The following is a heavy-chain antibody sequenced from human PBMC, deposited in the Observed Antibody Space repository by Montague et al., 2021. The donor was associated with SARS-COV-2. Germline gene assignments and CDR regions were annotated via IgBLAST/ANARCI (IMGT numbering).Heavy chain of an antibody. J-gene: IGHJ4*02. CDR2: INHSGST. D-gene: IGHD6-13*01. Sequence: SETLSLTCAVYGGSFSGYYWSWIRQPPGKGLEWIGEINHSGSTNYNPSLKSRVTISVDTSKNQFSLKLSSVTAADTAVYYCARDRYSSSWYGQKYYFDCWGQGTLVTVSS. V-gene: IGHV4-34*01. CDR1: GGSFSGYY. CDR3: ARDRYSSSWYGQKYYFDC.